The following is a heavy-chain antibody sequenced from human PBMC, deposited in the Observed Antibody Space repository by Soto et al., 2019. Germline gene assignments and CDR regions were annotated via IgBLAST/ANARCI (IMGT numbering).Heavy chain of an antibody. Sequence: QITLRESGPTLVKPTQTLTLTCSFSGFSLSSTAVGVNWIRQPPGKAPEWLALIYWDDDNHYRPSLKNRLTITKDTSKNQVVLTMTNMDPVDTATYYCAHGRGWLTDYWGQGTLVTVSS. V-gene: IGHV2-5*02. CDR1: GFSLSSTAVG. CDR3: AHGRGWLTDY. CDR2: IYWDDDN. J-gene: IGHJ4*02. D-gene: IGHD6-19*01.